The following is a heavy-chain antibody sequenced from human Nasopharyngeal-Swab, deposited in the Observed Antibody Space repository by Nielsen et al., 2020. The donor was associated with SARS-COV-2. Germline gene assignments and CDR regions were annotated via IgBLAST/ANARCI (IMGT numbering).Heavy chain of an antibody. J-gene: IGHJ6*02. CDR1: GGSISSYY. CDR2: IYYSGST. D-gene: IGHD3-3*01. Sequence: SETLSLTCTVSGGSISSYYWSWIRQPPGKGLEWIGYIYYSGSTNYNPSLKSRVTISVDTSKNQFSLKLSSVTAADTAVYSCARDGRRAVWSTYYYYGMDVWGQGTTVTVSS. V-gene: IGHV4-59*01. CDR3: ARDGRRAVWSTYYYYGMDV.